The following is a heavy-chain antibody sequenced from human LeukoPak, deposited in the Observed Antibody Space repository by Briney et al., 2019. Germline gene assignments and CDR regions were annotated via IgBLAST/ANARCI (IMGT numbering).Heavy chain of an antibody. D-gene: IGHD6-13*01. CDR2: IYYSGTT. J-gene: IGHJ6*03. Sequence: SETLSLTCTVSGGSISSSSYYWGWIRQPPGKGLEWIGSIYYSGTTYYNPSLKSRVTISVDTSKNQFSLKLSSVTAADTAVYYCARHAAAAPNYYMDVWGKGTTVTVSS. CDR3: ARHAAAAPNYYMDV. CDR1: GGSISSSSYY. V-gene: IGHV4-39*01.